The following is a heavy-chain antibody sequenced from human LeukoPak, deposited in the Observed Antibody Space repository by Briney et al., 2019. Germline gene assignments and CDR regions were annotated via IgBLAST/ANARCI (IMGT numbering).Heavy chain of an antibody. CDR1: GGSISGFY. V-gene: IGHV4-59*01. Sequence: RPSETLSLTCTVSGGSISGFYWSWIRQPPGKGLEWIGYIYYTGSTNYNPSLKSRVTISVDTSKNQFSLKLSSVTAADTAVYYCARDNDSRDPPHFDYWGQGTLVTVSS. J-gene: IGHJ4*02. CDR2: IYYTGST. D-gene: IGHD3-16*01. CDR3: ARDNDSRDPPHFDY.